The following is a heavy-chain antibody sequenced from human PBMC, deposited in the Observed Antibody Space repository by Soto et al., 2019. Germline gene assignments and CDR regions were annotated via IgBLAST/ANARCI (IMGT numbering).Heavy chain of an antibody. CDR3: AKAGQDYDFWSGYSIYFDY. CDR2: ISGSGGST. J-gene: IGHJ4*02. CDR1: GFTFSSYA. D-gene: IGHD3-3*01. V-gene: IGHV3-23*01. Sequence: GGSLRLSCAASGFTFSSYAMSWVRQAPGKGLEWVSAISGSGGSTYYADSVKGRFTISRDNSKNTLYLQMNSLRAEDTAVYYCAKAGQDYDFWSGYSIYFDYWGQGTLVTVSS.